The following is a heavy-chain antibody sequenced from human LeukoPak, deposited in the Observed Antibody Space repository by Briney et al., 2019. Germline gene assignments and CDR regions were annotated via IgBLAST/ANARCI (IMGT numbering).Heavy chain of an antibody. Sequence: PGGSLRLSCAASGFTFSSYAMSWVRQAPGKGLEWVSAISGSGGSTYYADSVKGRFTISRDNSKNTLYLQMNSLRAEDTAVYYCATGPFSMGVGTYYFDYWGQGTLVTVSS. D-gene: IGHD3-3*01. J-gene: IGHJ4*02. CDR3: ATGPFSMGVGTYYFDY. V-gene: IGHV3-23*01. CDR1: GFTFSSYA. CDR2: ISGSGGST.